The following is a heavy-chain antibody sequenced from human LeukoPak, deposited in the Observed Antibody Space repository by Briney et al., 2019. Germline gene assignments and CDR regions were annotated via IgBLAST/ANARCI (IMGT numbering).Heavy chain of an antibody. CDR3: AREGPMLRGVIGGKIDY. J-gene: IGHJ4*02. CDR2: ISRSGNTV. Sequence: PGGSLRLSCGASGFSFNRHGMNWVRQAPGKGLEWLSYISRSGNTVYYADSVKGRFTISRDNAKSSLYLQMNSLRAEDTAVYYCAREGPMLRGVIGGKIDYWGQGTLVTVSS. V-gene: IGHV3-48*04. D-gene: IGHD3-10*01. CDR1: GFSFNRHG.